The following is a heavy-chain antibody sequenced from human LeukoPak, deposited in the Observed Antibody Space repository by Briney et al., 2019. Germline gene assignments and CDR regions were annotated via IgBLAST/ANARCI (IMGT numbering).Heavy chain of an antibody. J-gene: IGHJ5*02. V-gene: IGHV1-2*02. CDR3: ARDYERIIMVRGVPLSPQTVFDP. Sequence: GASVKVSCKASGYTFTGYYMHWVRQAPGQGLEWMGWINPNSGGTNYAQNLQGRVTMTRDTSISTAYMELSRLRSDGTAVYYCARDYERIIMVRGVPLSPQTVFDPWGQGTLVTVSS. CDR1: GYTFTGYY. D-gene: IGHD3-10*01. CDR2: INPNSGGT.